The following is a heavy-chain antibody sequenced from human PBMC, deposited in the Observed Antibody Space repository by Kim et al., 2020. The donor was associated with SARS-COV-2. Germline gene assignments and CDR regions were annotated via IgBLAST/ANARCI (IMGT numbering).Heavy chain of an antibody. Sequence: GGSLRLSCAASGFSFRDYYMSWIRQAPGKGLEWVSYISSSSSYTNYADSVKGRFTISRDNAKNSLYLQMNSLRAEDTAVYYCARDSLTDGYYYYAMDVWGQGTTVTVSS. CDR3: ARDSLTDGYYYYAMDV. D-gene: IGHD3-9*01. J-gene: IGHJ6*02. CDR2: ISSSSSYT. CDR1: GFSFRDYY. V-gene: IGHV3-11*05.